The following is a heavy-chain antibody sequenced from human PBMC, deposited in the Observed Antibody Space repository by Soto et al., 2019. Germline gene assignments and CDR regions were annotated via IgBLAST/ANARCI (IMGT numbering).Heavy chain of an antibody. CDR1: GFTFSSYA. CDR2: ISYDGSNK. J-gene: IGHJ3*02. Sequence: LRLSCAASGFTFSSYAMHWVRQAPGKGLEWVAVISYDGSNKYYADSVKGRFTISRDNSKNTLYLQMNSLRAEDTAVYYCARDYVGYCXGGSCYSLVGATFAFDIWGQGTMVTVSS. CDR3: ARDYVGYCXGGSCYSLVGATFAFDI. D-gene: IGHD2-15*01. V-gene: IGHV3-30-3*01.